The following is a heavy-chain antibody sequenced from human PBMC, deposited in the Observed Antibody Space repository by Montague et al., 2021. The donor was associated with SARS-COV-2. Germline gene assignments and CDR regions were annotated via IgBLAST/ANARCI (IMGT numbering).Heavy chain of an antibody. D-gene: IGHD6-19*01. Sequence: PELVKPTKTLMLTCTFSGFSLRSTGQSVGWIRQSPGKALEWLALISWNDDKRYSPSLKSRLTITKDTSNYQVVLTMTNMDPVDTGTYYCAHRRGPMSGWSNFNHWGQGTLVAVSS. CDR2: ISWNDDK. CDR3: AHRRGPMSGWSNFNH. J-gene: IGHJ4*02. V-gene: IGHV2-5*01. CDR1: GFSLRSTGQS.